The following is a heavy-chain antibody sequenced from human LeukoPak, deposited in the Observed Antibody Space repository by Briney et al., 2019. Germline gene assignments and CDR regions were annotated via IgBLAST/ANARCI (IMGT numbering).Heavy chain of an antibody. CDR1: GGSISSSSHS. D-gene: IGHD6-13*01. CDR3: AQSLGSSNWIGNWFDP. CDR2: IYYTGRT. V-gene: IGHV4-39*01. Sequence: PSETLSPTCTVSGGSISSSSHSWGWIRQPPGKGLEWTGSIYYTGRTYYNPSLKSRVTISVDTSKNQFSLKLSSVTAADTAVYYCAQSLGSSNWIGNWFDPWGQGTLVTVSS. J-gene: IGHJ5*02.